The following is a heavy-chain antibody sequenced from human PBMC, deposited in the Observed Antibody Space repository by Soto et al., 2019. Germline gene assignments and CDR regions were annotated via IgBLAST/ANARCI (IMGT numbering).Heavy chain of an antibody. CDR2: IYYSGST. V-gene: IGHV4-31*03. Sequence: SETLSLTCTVSGGSISSGGYYWSWIRQRPGKGLEWIGYIYYSGSTYYNPSLKSRVTISVDTSKNQFSLKLSSVTAADTAVYYCARGYCSGGSCHLDYWGQGTLVTVSS. D-gene: IGHD2-15*01. J-gene: IGHJ4*02. CDR1: GGSISSGGYY. CDR3: ARGYCSGGSCHLDY.